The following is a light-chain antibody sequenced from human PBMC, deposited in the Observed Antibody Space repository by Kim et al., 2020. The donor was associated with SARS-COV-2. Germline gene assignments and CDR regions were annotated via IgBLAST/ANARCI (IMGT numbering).Light chain of an antibody. CDR1: SSDVGGYNY. J-gene: IGLJ2*01. CDR2: DVS. V-gene: IGLV2-14*03. CDR3: SSYTSSHTVV. Sequence: QSALTQPASVSGSPGQSITISCTGTSSDVGGYNYVSWYQQHPGKAPKLMIYDVSYRPSGVSNRFSGSKSVNTASLTISGLQAEDEADYFCSSYTSSHTVVFGGGTQLTVL.